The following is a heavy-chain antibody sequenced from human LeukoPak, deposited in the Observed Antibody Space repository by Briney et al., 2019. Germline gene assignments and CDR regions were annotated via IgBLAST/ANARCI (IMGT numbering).Heavy chain of an antibody. CDR1: GGSISSSSYY. CDR3: ARGHYGSGSYYIPSNWFDP. J-gene: IGHJ5*02. V-gene: IGHV4-39*07. Sequence: PSETLSLTCTVSGGSISSSSYYWGWIRQPPGKGLEWIGNIYYSGSTYYNPSLKSRVTISVDTSKNQFSLKLSSVTAADTAVYYCARGHYGSGSYYIPSNWFDPWGQGTLVTVSS. D-gene: IGHD3-10*01. CDR2: IYYSGST.